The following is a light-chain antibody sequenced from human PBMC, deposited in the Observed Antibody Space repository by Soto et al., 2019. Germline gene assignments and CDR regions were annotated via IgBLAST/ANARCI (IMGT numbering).Light chain of an antibody. Sequence: DIVMTQSPLSLPVTPGEPASISCRSSQSLLHSNGYNYLDWYLQKPGQSPQLLIYLGSNRASGVPDRFSGSGSGTDFTLKISRVEAEDVGVYYCMQALHAPLTFGGGTKVDI. CDR1: QSLLHSNGYNY. CDR2: LGS. V-gene: IGKV2-28*01. J-gene: IGKJ4*01. CDR3: MQALHAPLT.